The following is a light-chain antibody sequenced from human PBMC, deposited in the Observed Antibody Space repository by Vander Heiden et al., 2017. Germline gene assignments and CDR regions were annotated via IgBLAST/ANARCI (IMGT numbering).Light chain of an antibody. Sequence: DIQMTQSPSTLSASVGDRVTITCRASQSITTWLPWYQQKPGKAPKLLIYDASNLQSGVPSRFSGSGSGTDFSLTISSLQPDDFATYYCQQYSIDSPTFGQGTKVEI. CDR2: DAS. CDR1: QSITTW. J-gene: IGKJ1*01. V-gene: IGKV1-5*01. CDR3: QQYSIDSPT.